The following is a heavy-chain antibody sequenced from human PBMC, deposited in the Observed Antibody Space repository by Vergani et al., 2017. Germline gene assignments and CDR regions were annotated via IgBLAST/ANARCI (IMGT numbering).Heavy chain of an antibody. J-gene: IGHJ4*02. D-gene: IGHD6-13*01. CDR3: ARSARSSWSAHVDY. V-gene: IGHV1-18*01. CDR2: INAYNGNT. Sequence: QVQLVQSGAELKKPGASVKVSCKASGYTFTSYGIRWVRQAPGQGLEWMGWINAYNGNTNYAQKLQGRVTMTTDTSTSTAYMEPRSLRSDDTAVYYCARSARSSWSAHVDYWGQGTLVTVSS. CDR1: GYTFTSYG.